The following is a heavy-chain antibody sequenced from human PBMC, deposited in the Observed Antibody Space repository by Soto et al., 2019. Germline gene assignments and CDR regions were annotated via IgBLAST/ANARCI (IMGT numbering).Heavy chain of an antibody. J-gene: IGHJ6*02. CDR1: GIPVSSNY. CDR2: LHSGGDT. V-gene: IGHV3-53*04. D-gene: IGHD3-10*01. CDR3: ASDGLYYYASRMDV. Sequence: EVQLVESGGGLVQPGGSLRLSCVASGIPVSSNYMTWVRQAPGKGLEWVSVLHSGGDTYYENSVKGRFTISGNDSTNTLYLQMNGLPTEDTAVYYCASDGLYYYASRMDVWGQGTTVTVSS.